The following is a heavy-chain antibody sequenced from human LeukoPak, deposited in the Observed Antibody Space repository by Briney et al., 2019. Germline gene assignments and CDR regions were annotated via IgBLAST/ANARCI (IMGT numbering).Heavy chain of an antibody. CDR2: ISGSGGST. CDR1: GFTFNSYW. D-gene: IGHD1/OR15-1a*01. J-gene: IGHJ4*02. Sequence: RGSLRLSCAAAGFTFNSYWMSWVRQAPGKGLEWVSAISGSGGSTYYADSVKGRFAISRDNSKNTLYLQMNSLRAGDTAVYYCARTSPGYWGQGTLVTVSS. CDR3: ARTSPGY. V-gene: IGHV3-23*01.